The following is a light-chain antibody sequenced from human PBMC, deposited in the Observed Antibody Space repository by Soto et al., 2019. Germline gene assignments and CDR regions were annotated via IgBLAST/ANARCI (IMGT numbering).Light chain of an antibody. CDR3: SSYTSSSTLLYV. CDR1: SSDVGGYNY. J-gene: IGLJ1*01. CDR2: DVS. Sequence: LTQPASVSGSPGQSITISCTGTSSDVGGYNYVSWYQQHPGKAPKLMIYDVSNRPSGVSNRFSGSKSGNTASLTISGLQAEDEADYYCSSYTSSSTLLYVFGTGTKLTVL. V-gene: IGLV2-14*01.